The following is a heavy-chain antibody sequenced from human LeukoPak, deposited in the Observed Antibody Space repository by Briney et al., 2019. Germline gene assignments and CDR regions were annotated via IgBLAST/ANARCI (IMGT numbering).Heavy chain of an antibody. CDR1: GGSISSYY. D-gene: IGHD1-14*01. J-gene: IGHJ4*02. Sequence: SETLSLTCTVSGGSISSYYWTWIRQPRGRGLEWIGCIPYSGSTTYNPSLRSRVTMSVDTSKNQISLKLTSVTAADTAVYYCARGTAAASGSLDYWGQGTLVTVSS. V-gene: IGHV4-59*08. CDR2: IPYSGST. CDR3: ARGTAAASGSLDY.